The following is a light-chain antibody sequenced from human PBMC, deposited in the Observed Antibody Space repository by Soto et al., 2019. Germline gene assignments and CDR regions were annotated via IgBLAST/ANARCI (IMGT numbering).Light chain of an antibody. V-gene: IGLV1-40*01. Sequence: QSVLTQPPSVSGAPGQRVTISCTGSSSNIGAGYDVHWYQQLPGTAPKLLIYGNSNRPSGVPDRFSGSKSGTSASLAISGLRSEDEADYYCAAWDDSLSGPLFGTGTKVTV. CDR2: GNS. CDR1: SSNIGAGYD. J-gene: IGLJ1*01. CDR3: AAWDDSLSGPL.